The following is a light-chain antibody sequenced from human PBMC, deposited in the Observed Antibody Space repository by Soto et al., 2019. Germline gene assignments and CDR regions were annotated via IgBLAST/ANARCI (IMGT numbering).Light chain of an antibody. J-gene: IGLJ1*01. V-gene: IGLV2-14*01. Sequence: QSALTPPASVSGSPGQSITISCTGTSSDVVGYDYVYWYQLNPGKAPKLMVFEVSNRPSGVYYRFSGSKSRNTASLTISWLQAEDEANYFCSSYSASTAYLFGTGTKV. CDR3: SSYSASTAYL. CDR1: SSDVVGYDY. CDR2: EVS.